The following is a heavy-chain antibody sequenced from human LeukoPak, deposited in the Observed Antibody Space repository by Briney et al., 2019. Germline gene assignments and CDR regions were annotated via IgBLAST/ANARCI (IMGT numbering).Heavy chain of an antibody. CDR3: ARKAPVLRYFDWFYLAPKDYYFDY. CDR2: INHSGST. D-gene: IGHD3-9*01. Sequence: SETLSLTCAVYGGSFSGYYWSWIRQPPGKGLEWIGEINHSGSTNYNPSLKSRVTISVDTSKNQFSLKLSSVTAADTAVYYCARKAPVLRYFDWFYLAPKDYYFDYWGQGTLVTVSS. CDR1: GGSFSGYY. J-gene: IGHJ4*02. V-gene: IGHV4-34*01.